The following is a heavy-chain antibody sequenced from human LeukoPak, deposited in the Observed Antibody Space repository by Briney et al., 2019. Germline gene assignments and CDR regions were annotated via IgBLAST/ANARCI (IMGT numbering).Heavy chain of an antibody. Sequence: NSSETLSLTCTVSGGSISSASYYWGWIRQPPGKGLEWIGSIYYSGSTYYNPSLKSRVTITADTSKTHFSLKLTSVTAADTAVYYCARQGSVAGTGIDYWGQGTLVTVSS. CDR1: GGSISSASYY. J-gene: IGHJ4*02. CDR3: ARQGSVAGTGIDY. V-gene: IGHV4-39*01. CDR2: IYYSGST. D-gene: IGHD6-19*01.